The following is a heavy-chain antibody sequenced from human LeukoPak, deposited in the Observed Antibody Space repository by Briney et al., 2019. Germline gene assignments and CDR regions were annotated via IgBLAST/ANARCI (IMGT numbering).Heavy chain of an antibody. J-gene: IGHJ6*02. CDR3: ARIFRYQLVDYYALDG. CDR2: ISSRSTYI. Sequence: GGSLRLSCAASGFTFSDYAMDWVRQAPGKRLEWVSAISSRSTYIYYADSVKGRFTSSRDNAKNSVSLQMNSLRAEDTAVYYCARIFRYQLVDYYALDGWGQGTTVTVSS. D-gene: IGHD2-2*01. V-gene: IGHV3-21*01. CDR1: GFTFSDYA.